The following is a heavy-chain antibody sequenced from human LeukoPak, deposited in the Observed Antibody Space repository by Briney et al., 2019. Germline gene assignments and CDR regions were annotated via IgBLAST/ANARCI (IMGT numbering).Heavy chain of an antibody. V-gene: IGHV3-53*01. CDR3: ARGRFSGPDDY. CDR1: EFSVSSNY. CDR2: IYSGGAT. D-gene: IGHD6-19*01. J-gene: IGHJ4*02. Sequence: QSGGSLRLSCAVSEFSVSSNYMNWVRQAPGKGLEWVSVIYSGGATYYADSGRGRFTISRDNSKNMVSLQMTSLGAEDTAVYYCARGRFSGPDDYWGQGTLVTVSS.